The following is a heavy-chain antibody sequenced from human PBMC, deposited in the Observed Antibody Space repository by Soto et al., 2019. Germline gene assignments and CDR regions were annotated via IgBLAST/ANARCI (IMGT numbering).Heavy chain of an antibody. J-gene: IGHJ6*02. V-gene: IGHV3-23*01. CDR3: AKDCMLGSGWLKDFCYYYYGMDV. CDR1: GFTFSSYA. CDR2: ISGSGGST. Sequence: GGSLRLSCAASGFTFSSYAMSWVRQAPGKGLEWVSAISGSGGSTYYADSVKGRFTISRDNSKNTLYLQMNSLRAEDTAVYYCAKDCMLGSGWLKDFCYYYYGMDVWGQGTTVTVSS. D-gene: IGHD6-19*01.